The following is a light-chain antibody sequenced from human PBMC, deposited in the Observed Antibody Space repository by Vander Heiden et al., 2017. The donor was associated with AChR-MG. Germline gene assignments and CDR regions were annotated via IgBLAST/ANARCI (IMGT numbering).Light chain of an antibody. CDR2: ATS. V-gene: IGKV3-20*01. CDR3: QQDVLSPRT. Sequence: EIVLTQSPGTLSLSPGERATLSCRASQTVTSDSLAWYQQRPGQAPRLLIYATSTRATGIPARFSGSGSGTDFTLTVTRLEPEDFGMYYCQQDVLSPRTFGQGTKVEIK. CDR1: QTVTSDS. J-gene: IGKJ1*01.